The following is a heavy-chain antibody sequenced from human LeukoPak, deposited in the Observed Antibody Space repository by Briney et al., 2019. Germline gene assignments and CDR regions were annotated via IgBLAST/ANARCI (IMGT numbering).Heavy chain of an antibody. D-gene: IGHD1-26*01. CDR1: GFTVSSNY. CDR2: IYSGGST. J-gene: IGHJ4*02. CDR3: ARDGSGGSSPFDY. Sequence: GGSLRLSCAASGFTVSSNYMSWVRQAPGKGLEWVSVIYSGGSTYYADSVKGRFTISRDNSKNTLYLQMNSLRAEDTAVYYCARDGSGGSSPFDYWGQGTLVTVSS. V-gene: IGHV3-53*01.